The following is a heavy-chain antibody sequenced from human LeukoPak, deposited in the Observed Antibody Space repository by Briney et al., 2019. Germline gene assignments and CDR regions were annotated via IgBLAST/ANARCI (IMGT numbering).Heavy chain of an antibody. V-gene: IGHV1-8*01. CDR2: MNPNSGNT. D-gene: IGHD3-3*01. CDR3: ARGRVRRGLRFLEWLLY. Sequence: GASVKVSCKASGYTFTSYDINWVRQAPGQGLEWMGWMNPNSGNTGYAQKFQGRVTMTRNTSISTAYMELSSLRSEDTAVYYCARGRVRRGLRFLEWLLYWGQGTLVTVSS. J-gene: IGHJ4*02. CDR1: GYTFTSYD.